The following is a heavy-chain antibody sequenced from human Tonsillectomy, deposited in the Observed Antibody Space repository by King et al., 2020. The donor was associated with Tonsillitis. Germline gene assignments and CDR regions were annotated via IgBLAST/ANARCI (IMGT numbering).Heavy chain of an antibody. J-gene: IGHJ6*04. Sequence: QLVQSGGGVVQPGGSLRLSCAASGFTFSSYGMHWVRQAPGKGLEWVAFIRYDGSNKYYADSVKGRFTISRDNYKNTLYLQMNSLRAEDTAVYYCAKAPHYMVPTTPRAYYYYHYGIHVWGEGTTVPVSA. CDR1: GFTFSSYG. CDR3: AKAPHYMVPTTPRAYYYYHYGIHV. D-gene: IGHD4/OR15-4a*01. CDR2: IRYDGSNK. V-gene: IGHV3-30*02.